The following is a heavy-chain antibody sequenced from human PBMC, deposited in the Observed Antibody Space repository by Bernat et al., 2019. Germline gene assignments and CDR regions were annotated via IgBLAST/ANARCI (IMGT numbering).Heavy chain of an antibody. J-gene: IGHJ4*02. Sequence: QLQLQESGPGLVKPSETLSLTCTVSGGSISSSSYYWGWIHQPPGKGLEWIGCIYYSGSTCYNPSLKIRVTLSVDTSKNQFSLKLSSVTAADTAVYSCASGQYDYIWGSYRYFDYWGQGTLVTVSS. CDR3: ASGQYDYIWGSYRYFDY. CDR1: GGSISSSSYY. V-gene: IGHV4-39*01. D-gene: IGHD3-16*02. CDR2: IYYSGST.